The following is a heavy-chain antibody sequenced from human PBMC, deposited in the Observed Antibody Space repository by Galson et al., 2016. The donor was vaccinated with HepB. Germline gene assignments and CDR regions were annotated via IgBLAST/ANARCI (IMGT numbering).Heavy chain of an antibody. V-gene: IGHV4-61*08. CDR2: IYYNGRT. J-gene: IGHJ4*02. CDR1: GDSIGRGAFY. Sequence: SETLSLTCNVSGDSIGRGAFYWNWVRQPPGKGLEWIGYIYYNGRTNYNSSLQSRVTISFDKSKNQSSLNVAFVTPADTAVYYCARAVRYSGFDTPPSYWGPGTRVTVPS. D-gene: IGHD4-23*01. CDR3: ARAVRYSGFDTPPSY.